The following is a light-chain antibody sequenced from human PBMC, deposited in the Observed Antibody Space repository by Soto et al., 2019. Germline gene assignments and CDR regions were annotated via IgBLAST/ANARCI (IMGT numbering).Light chain of an antibody. J-gene: IGLJ1*01. CDR3: ASYTSISSLGV. CDR1: GSDIGSYKY. Sequence: QSVLTQPASVSGSPGHSITISCTGTGSDIGSYKYVSWYQQHPGKAPKLIIFEVNNRPSGVSDRFSGSKSGNTASLIISGLQAEDEADYYCASYTSISSLGVFGTGTK. V-gene: IGLV2-14*03. CDR2: EVN.